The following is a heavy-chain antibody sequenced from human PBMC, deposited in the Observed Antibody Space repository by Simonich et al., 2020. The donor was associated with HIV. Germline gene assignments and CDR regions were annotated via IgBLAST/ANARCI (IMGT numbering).Heavy chain of an antibody. CDR1: GGSFSVYY. J-gene: IGHJ4*02. Sequence: QVQLQQWGAGLLKPSETLSLTCAVYGGSFSVYYWNRIRQPPGKGLEWIGEINHRETTNYNPSLKIRVIISVDTSTNQFSLRLGSVTAADTAVYYCARETPSSGGYSKDYFDYWGQGTLVTVSA. V-gene: IGHV4-34*02. CDR2: INHRETT. D-gene: IGHD6-13*01. CDR3: ARETPSSGGYSKDYFDY.